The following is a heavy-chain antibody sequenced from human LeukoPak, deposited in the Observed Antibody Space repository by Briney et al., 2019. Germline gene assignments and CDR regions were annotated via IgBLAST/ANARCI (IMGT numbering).Heavy chain of an antibody. CDR1: RFTFSSYG. CDR2: IRYDGSNK. CDR3: AKDAYNYDSSGYFPYFDY. J-gene: IGHJ4*02. Sequence: GGSLRLSCAASRFTFSSYGMHWVRQAPGKGLEWVTSIRYDGSNKYYADSVKGRFTISRDNSKDTLYLQMNSLRAEDTAVYYCAKDAYNYDSSGYFPYFDYWGQGTLVTVSS. V-gene: IGHV3-30*02. D-gene: IGHD3-22*01.